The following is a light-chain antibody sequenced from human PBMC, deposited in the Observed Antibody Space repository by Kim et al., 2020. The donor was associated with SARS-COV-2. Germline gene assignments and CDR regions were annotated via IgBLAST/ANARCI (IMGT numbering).Light chain of an antibody. CDR1: TGAVTSGHF. Sequence: PGGTVTITGASSTGAVTSGHFPYWFQQKPGQVPTTLIYDTNNFHSWTPARFSGSLLGGKAALTLSGAQPEDEAEYYCLLFYSGVRVFGGGTQLTVL. CDR2: DTN. J-gene: IGLJ2*01. V-gene: IGLV7-46*01. CDR3: LLFYSGVRV.